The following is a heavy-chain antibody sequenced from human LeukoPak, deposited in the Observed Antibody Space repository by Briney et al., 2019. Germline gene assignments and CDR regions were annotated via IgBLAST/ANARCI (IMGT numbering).Heavy chain of an antibody. CDR3: ARDHYYGSGSIEDY. V-gene: IGHV1-46*01. CDR2: INPSGGST. D-gene: IGHD3-10*01. CDR1: GYTLTELS. J-gene: IGHJ4*02. Sequence: ASVKVSCKVSGYTLTELSMHWVRQAPGQGLEWMGIINPSGGSTSYAQKFQGRVTMTRDTSTSTVYMELSSLRSEDTAVYYCARDHYYGSGSIEDYWGQGTLVTVSS.